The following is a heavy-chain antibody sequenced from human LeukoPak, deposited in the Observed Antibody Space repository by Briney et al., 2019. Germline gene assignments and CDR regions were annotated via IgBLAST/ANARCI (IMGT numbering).Heavy chain of an antibody. CDR1: GGTFISYA. V-gene: IGHV1-69*13. Sequence: SVKVSCKASGGTFISYAISWVRQAPGQGLEWMGGIIPIFGTANYAQKFQGRVTITADESTSTAYMELSSLRSEDTAVYYCARVGYYYDSSGYYYYFDYWGQGTLVTVSS. CDR2: IIPIFGTA. CDR3: ARVGYYYDSSGYYYYFDY. J-gene: IGHJ4*02. D-gene: IGHD3-22*01.